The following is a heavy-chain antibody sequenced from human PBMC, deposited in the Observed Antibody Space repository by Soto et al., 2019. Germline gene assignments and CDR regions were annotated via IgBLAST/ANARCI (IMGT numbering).Heavy chain of an antibody. CDR2: ISGSGGNT. J-gene: IGHJ4*02. CDR3: AKDFIVSFADFFDC. CDR1: GFTFSTYA. D-gene: IGHD2-15*01. V-gene: IGHV3-23*01. Sequence: EVHLLESGGGLVQPGGSLRLSCAASGFTFSTYAMGWLRQAPGKGLEWVAGISGSGGNTYYADSVKGRFTVSRDNARNTLHLQMNGLRVEDTAVYYCAKDFIVSFADFFDCCGQGTLVTVSS.